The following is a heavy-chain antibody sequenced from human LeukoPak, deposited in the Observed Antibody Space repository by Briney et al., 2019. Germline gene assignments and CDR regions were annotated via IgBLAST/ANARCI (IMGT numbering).Heavy chain of an antibody. CDR3: ARDYYDSSGYYYHTVAP. V-gene: IGHV1-18*01. CDR2: ISAYNGNT. D-gene: IGHD3-22*01. Sequence: ASVKVSCKASGFVFTSYGFTWVRQAPGQGLEWMGWISAYNGNTNYAQKLQGRVTMTTDTSTSTAYMELRSLRSDDTAVYYCARDYYDSSGYYYHTVAPWGQGTLVTVSS. CDR1: GFVFTSYG. J-gene: IGHJ5*02.